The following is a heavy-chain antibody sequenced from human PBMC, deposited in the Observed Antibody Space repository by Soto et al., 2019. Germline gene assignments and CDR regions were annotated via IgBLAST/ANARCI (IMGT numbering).Heavy chain of an antibody. J-gene: IGHJ3*02. CDR3: ARDPFNWRNAFDI. Sequence: GGSLRLSCAASGFTFSSYWMSWVRQAPGKGLEWVANIKQDGSEKYYVDSVKGRFTISRDNAKNSLYLQMNSLRAEDTAVYYCARDPFNWRNAFDIWGQGTMVTVSS. V-gene: IGHV3-7*01. CDR1: GFTFSSYW. D-gene: IGHD1-20*01. CDR2: IKQDGSEK.